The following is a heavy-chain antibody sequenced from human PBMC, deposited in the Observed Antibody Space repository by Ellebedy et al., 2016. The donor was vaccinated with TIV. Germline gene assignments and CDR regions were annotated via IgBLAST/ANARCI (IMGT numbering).Heavy chain of an antibody. D-gene: IGHD2-15*01. Sequence: SETLSLTXTISGGSISSYYWTWVRQAAGKGLEWIGRMYTSGSTTYTNYNPSLRSRVTMSVDTSKNQFSLRLSSVTAADTAVYYCARDPGCSGGSCYSGLDYWGQGTLVTVSS. J-gene: IGHJ4*02. V-gene: IGHV4-4*07. CDR2: MYTSGSTTYT. CDR3: ARDPGCSGGSCYSGLDY. CDR1: GGSISSYY.